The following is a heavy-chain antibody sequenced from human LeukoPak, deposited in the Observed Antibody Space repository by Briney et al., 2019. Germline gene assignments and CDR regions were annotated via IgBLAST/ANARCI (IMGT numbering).Heavy chain of an antibody. Sequence: GGSLRLSCAASGFTFSSYGMHWVRQAPGKGLEWVAVISYDGSNKYCADSVKGRFTISRDNSKNTLYLQMNSLRAEDTAVYYCARDRWHNGFDYWGQGTLVTVSS. V-gene: IGHV3-30*03. CDR1: GFTFSSYG. CDR2: ISYDGSNK. J-gene: IGHJ4*02. CDR3: ARDRWHNGFDY. D-gene: IGHD1/OR15-1a*01.